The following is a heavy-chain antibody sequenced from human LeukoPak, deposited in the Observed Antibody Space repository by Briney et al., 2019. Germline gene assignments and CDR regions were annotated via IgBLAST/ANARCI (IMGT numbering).Heavy chain of an antibody. J-gene: IGHJ6*02. CDR3: ARNYDLGGMDV. CDR2: ISWDGGST. CDR1: GFTFDDYT. D-gene: IGHD3-3*01. V-gene: IGHV3-43*01. Sequence: SGGSLRLSCAASGFTFDDYTMHWVHQAPGKGLEWVSLISWDGGSTYYADSVKGRFTISRENAKNSLYLQMNSLRAEDTAVYYCARNYDLGGMDVWGQGTTVTVSS.